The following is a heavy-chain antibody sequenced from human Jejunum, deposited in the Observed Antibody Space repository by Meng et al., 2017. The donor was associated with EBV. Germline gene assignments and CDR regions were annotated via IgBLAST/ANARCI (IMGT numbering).Heavy chain of an antibody. J-gene: IGHJ4*02. CDR2: IYHGGGT. V-gene: IGHV4-4*02. CDR1: GGSISDNDW. D-gene: IGHD3-22*01. CDR3: AGNGYYALEY. Sequence: QVPLQGASPRLGKLSGTLSLTCVVSGGSISDNDWWSWVRQPPGKGLEWLGEIYHGGGTNYNPSLEGRVTISVDKSKNQFSLKLNSVTVADTAVYYCAGNGYYALEYWGPGILVTVSS.